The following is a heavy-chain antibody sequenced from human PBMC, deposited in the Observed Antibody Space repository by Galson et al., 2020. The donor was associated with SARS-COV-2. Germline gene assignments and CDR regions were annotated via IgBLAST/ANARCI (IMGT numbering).Heavy chain of an antibody. Sequence: GGSLRLSCAASGFIFESHDFSWVRQAPGQGLEWISQIEYNGRVTRYLDSVNGRFTVSRDNSKNIVYLQMDNLRAGDTAMYFCAKHNVRAYDYWGEGTLVTVSS. V-gene: IGHV3-23*01. CDR3: AKHNVRAYDY. CDR1: GFIFESHD. CDR2: IEYNGRVT. D-gene: IGHD3-10*02. J-gene: IGHJ4*02.